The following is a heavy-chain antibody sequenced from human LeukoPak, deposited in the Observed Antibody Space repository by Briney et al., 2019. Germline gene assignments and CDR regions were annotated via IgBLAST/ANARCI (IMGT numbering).Heavy chain of an antibody. D-gene: IGHD2-2*01. CDR3: ARERIVVVPAARVVYYYYMDV. V-gene: IGHV4-61*02. CDR2: IYTSGST. CDR1: GGSISSGSYY. J-gene: IGHJ6*03. Sequence: SETLSLTCTVSGGSISSGSYYWRWIRQPAGKGLEWIGRIYTSGSTNYNPSLKSRVTISVDTSKNQFSLKLSSVTAADTAVYYCARERIVVVPAARVVYYYYMDVWGKGTTVTVSS.